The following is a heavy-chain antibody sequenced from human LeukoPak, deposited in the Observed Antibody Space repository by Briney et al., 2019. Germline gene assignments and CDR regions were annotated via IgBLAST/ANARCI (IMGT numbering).Heavy chain of an antibody. Sequence: SETLSLTCAVSGEPFSGYYWTWIRQPPGKGLERIGEINHGRNTNYKSSLKSRVTISVDTSKNQFSLKLSSVTAADTAVYYCARQALGEWLVPESAFDIWGQGTMVTVSS. V-gene: IGHV4-34*01. CDR1: GEPFSGYY. D-gene: IGHD6-19*01. CDR2: INHGRNT. CDR3: ARQALGEWLVPESAFDI. J-gene: IGHJ3*02.